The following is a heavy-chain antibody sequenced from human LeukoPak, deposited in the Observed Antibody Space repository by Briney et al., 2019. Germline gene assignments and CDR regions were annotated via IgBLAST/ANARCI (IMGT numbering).Heavy chain of an antibody. J-gene: IGHJ4*02. D-gene: IGHD6-13*01. CDR1: GYSFSKFG. Sequence: ASVKVSCKTSGYSFSKFGISWVRQAPGQGLEWMGWISAQNGDTYYAQQVQGRVTMTTDTSTGTAYMELKSLTSDDTAVYYCVREPAGYSSTWPYDYWGQGTPVTVSS. CDR3: VREPAGYSSTWPYDY. V-gene: IGHV1-18*01. CDR2: ISAQNGDT.